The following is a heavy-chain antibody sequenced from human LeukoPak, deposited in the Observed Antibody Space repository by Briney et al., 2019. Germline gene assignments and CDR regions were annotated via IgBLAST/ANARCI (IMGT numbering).Heavy chain of an antibody. J-gene: IGHJ6*03. D-gene: IGHD6-13*01. CDR3: ARALQAPAAAGHYYYCYMDV. CDR1: GGSNSSYY. V-gene: IGHV4-4*09. Sequence: PSDTLSLTCTVFGGSNSSYYWSGIRQPPGKGLEWIGYIYTSGSTHYNPSLKSRVTMSVDTSKNQFSLKLSSVTAADTAVYQCARALQAPAAAGHYYYCYMDVWGKGTTVTVSS. CDR2: IYTSGST.